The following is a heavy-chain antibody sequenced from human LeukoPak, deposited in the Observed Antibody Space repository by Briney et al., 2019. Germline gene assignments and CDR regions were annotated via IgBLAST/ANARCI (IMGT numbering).Heavy chain of an antibody. J-gene: IGHJ6*03. D-gene: IGHD3-16*01. CDR2: INHSGST. CDR1: GGSFSGYY. CDR3: ARVKDPGGYYYYYYMDV. Sequence: SGTLSLTCAVYGGSFSGYYWSWIRQPPGKGLEWIGEINHSGSTNYNPSLKSRVTISVDTSKNQFSLKLSSVTAADTAVYYCARVKDPGGYYYYYYMDVWGKGTTVTVSS. V-gene: IGHV4-34*01.